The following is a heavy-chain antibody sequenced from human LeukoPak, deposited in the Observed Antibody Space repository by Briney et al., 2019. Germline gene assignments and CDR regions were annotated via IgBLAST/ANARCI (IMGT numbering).Heavy chain of an antibody. CDR2: IYTSGST. V-gene: IGHV4-59*10. CDR1: GGSFSGYY. D-gene: IGHD3-22*01. J-gene: IGHJ4*02. Sequence: SETLSLTCAVYGGSFSGYYWSWIRQPAGKGLEWIGRIYTSGSTNYNPSLKSRVTMSVDTSKNQFSLKLSSVTAADTAVYYCARGEYYYDSSGYYGPGLDYWGQGTLVTVSS. CDR3: ARGEYYYDSSGYYGPGLDY.